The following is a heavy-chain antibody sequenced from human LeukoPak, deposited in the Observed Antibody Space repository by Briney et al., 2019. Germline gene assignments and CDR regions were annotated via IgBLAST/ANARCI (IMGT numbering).Heavy chain of an antibody. V-gene: IGHV1-69*05. CDR1: GGTFSSYA. CDR3: ARPRIARPSHYCFDY. J-gene: IGHJ4*02. CDR2: IIPIFGTA. D-gene: IGHD3-16*02. Sequence: SVKVSCKASGGTFSSYAISWVRQAPGQGLEWMGRIIPIFGTANYAQKFQGRVTITTDESTSTAYMELSGLRSEDTAVYYCARPRIARPSHYCFDYWGQGTLVTVSS.